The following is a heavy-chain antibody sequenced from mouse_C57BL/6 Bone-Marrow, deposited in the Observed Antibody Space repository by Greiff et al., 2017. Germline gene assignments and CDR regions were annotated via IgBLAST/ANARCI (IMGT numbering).Heavy chain of an antibody. CDR2: ISSGGSYT. CDR3: ARQRLRRVDY. D-gene: IGHD2-4*01. V-gene: IGHV5-6*01. Sequence: EVKLVESGGDLVKPGGSLKFSCAASGFTFSSYGMSWVRQTPDKRLEWVATISSGGSYTDYTDSVKGRFTISRDNAKNTLYLQMSSLNSEDTAMYCCARQRLRRVDYWGQGTGVTVSA. CDR1: GFTFSSYG. J-gene: IGHJ3*01.